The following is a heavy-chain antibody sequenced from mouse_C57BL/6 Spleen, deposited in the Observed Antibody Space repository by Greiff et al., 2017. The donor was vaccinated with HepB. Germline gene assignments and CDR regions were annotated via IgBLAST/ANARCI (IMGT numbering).Heavy chain of an antibody. D-gene: IGHD2-4*01. CDR3: AREITFDY. J-gene: IGHJ2*01. CDR2: IDPSDSET. V-gene: IGHV1-52*01. Sequence: QVHVKQPGAELVRPGSSVKLSCKASGYTFTSYWMHWVKQRPIQGLEWIGNIDPSDSETHYNQKFKDKATLTVDKSSSTAYMQLSSLTSEDSAVYYCAREITFDYWGQGTTLTVSS. CDR1: GYTFTSYW.